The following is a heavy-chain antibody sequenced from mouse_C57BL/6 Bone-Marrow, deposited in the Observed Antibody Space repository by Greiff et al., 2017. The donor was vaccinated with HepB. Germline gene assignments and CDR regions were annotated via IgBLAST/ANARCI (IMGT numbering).Heavy chain of an antibody. D-gene: IGHD3-1*01. Sequence: EVQVVESGGDLVKPGGSLKLSCAASGFTFSSYGMSWVRQTPDKRLEWVATISSGGSYTYYPDSVKGRFTISRDNAKNTLYLQMSSLKSEDTAMYYCARRGAPAWFAYWGQGTLVTVSA. CDR3: ARRGAPAWFAY. CDR1: GFTFSSYG. V-gene: IGHV5-6*01. CDR2: ISSGGSYT. J-gene: IGHJ3*01.